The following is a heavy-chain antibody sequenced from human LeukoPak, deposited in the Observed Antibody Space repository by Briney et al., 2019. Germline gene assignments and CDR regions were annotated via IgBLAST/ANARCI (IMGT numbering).Heavy chain of an antibody. Sequence: HPGGSLRLSCAASGFTFSSYELNWVRQAPGKGLEWVSYVSRSGTTFYYADSVKGRFTISRDNAKNSMFLQMNSLRAEDTAVYYCARDLNYFDSRASSLPLHYYYAMDVWGQGTTVTVSS. CDR3: ARDLNYFDSRASSLPLHYYYAMDV. J-gene: IGHJ6*02. CDR2: VSRSGTTF. V-gene: IGHV3-48*03. CDR1: GFTFSSYE. D-gene: IGHD3-22*01.